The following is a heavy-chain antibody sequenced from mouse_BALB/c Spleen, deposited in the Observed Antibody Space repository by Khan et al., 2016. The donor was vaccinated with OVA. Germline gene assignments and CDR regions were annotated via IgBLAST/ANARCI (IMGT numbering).Heavy chain of an antibody. V-gene: IGHV1S56*01. Sequence: QVQLKQSGPELVKPGAAVRISCKASGSTFTGYYVHWVKQRPGQGLEWIGWIYPGNVNTKYNEKFKGKATLTADNSSSTAYMQLSSLNSEDSAVYFFEIGDYDGQYAMDYWGQGTSVTVSS. CDR3: EIGDYDGQYAMDY. J-gene: IGHJ4*01. CDR2: IYPGNVNT. CDR1: GSTFTGYY. D-gene: IGHD2-4*01.